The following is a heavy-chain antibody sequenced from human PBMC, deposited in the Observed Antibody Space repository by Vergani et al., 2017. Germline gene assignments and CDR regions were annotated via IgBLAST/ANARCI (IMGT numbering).Heavy chain of an antibody. CDR2: ISSSGSP. D-gene: IGHD3-10*01. V-gene: IGHV4-38-2*01. J-gene: IGHJ3*01. CDR3: ARPVGPSAIADGYHV. Sequence: QVHVRESGPGLVKPSETLSLSCEVSGYSISTGYYWGFIRQPPGKGLEWIGSISSSGSPYYNPTLKSRLAFSVDTSKNLFSLRLKSVTATDTGMYYCARPVGPSAIADGYHVWGQGTMVTVS. CDR1: GYSISTGYY.